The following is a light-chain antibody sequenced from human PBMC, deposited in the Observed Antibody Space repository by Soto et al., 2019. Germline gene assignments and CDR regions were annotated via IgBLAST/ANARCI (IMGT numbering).Light chain of an antibody. Sequence: QLVLTQSSSASASLGSSVKLTCTLSSGHSSNIIAWHQQQPGKAPRYLMKLERSGNYIKGSGVPDRFSGSSSGADRYLTISNPQSEDEADYYCETWDSNPRVFGGGTKLTVL. CDR1: SGHSSNI. CDR3: ETWDSNPRV. V-gene: IGLV4-60*03. CDR2: LERSGNY. J-gene: IGLJ2*01.